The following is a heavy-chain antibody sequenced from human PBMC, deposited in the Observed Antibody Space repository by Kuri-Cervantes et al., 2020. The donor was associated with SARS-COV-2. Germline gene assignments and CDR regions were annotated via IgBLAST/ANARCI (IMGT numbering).Heavy chain of an antibody. D-gene: IGHD4-23*01. CDR2: IYYSVSA. CDR1: GGSISRHY. V-gene: IGHV4-59*11. CDR3: ASPGGFLDV. Sequence: SETLSLTFTVSGGSISRHYWSWIRQPPGKGLEWIGNIYYSVSADYNPSLKGRVTISIETSKNQFSLKLSSVTAADTAVDYCASPGGFLDVWGKGTTVTVSS. J-gene: IGHJ6*04.